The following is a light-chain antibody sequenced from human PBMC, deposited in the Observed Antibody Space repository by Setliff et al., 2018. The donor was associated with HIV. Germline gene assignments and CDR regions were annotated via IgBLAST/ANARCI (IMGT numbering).Light chain of an antibody. Sequence: QSVLTQPASVSGFPGQSITISCTGTSSDVGRYKYVSWYPQHPGKAPKLIISDVDKRPSGVSHRFSGSKSGNTASLTISGLQTEDEADYFCSSYTTSNAHVLFGGGTKVTVL. CDR3: SSYTTSNAHVL. V-gene: IGLV2-14*03. CDR2: DVD. CDR1: SSDVGRYKY. J-gene: IGLJ2*01.